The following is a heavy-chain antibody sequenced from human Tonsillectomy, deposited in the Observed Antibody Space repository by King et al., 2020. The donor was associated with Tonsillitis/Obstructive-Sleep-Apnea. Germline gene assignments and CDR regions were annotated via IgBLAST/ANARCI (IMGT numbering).Heavy chain of an antibody. J-gene: IGHJ5*02. D-gene: IGHD3-22*01. V-gene: IGHV3-72*01. CDR3: ARESRYYDGSSYPNWFDP. CDR2: TRNKANSYTT. CDR1: GFTFSDHY. Sequence: DVQLVESGGGLVQPGGSLRLSCAASGFTFSDHYMDWVRQAPGKGLEWVGRTRNKANSYTTEYAASVKGRFTISRDDSKNSLFLQMNSLKTEDTAVYYFARESRYYDGSSYPNWFDPWGQGTLVTVSS.